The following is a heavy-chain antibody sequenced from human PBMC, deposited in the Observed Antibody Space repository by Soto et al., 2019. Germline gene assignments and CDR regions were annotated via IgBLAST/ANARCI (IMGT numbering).Heavy chain of an antibody. CDR1: GCTFSSYT. J-gene: IGHJ6*02. V-gene: IGHV1-18*01. Sequence: ASVKVSCKASGCTFSSYTISWVRQAPGQGLEWMGRINGDYGNTQYAQKFRGRVTMTTDTSTTTVYMELTNLRSDDTAVYYCARCIQGDYYYGMDVWGQGTTLTVSS. CDR3: ARCIQGDYYYGMDV. CDR2: INGDYGNT. D-gene: IGHD5-18*01.